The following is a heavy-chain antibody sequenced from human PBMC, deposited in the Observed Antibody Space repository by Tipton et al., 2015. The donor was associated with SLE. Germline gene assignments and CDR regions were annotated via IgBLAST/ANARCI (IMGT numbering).Heavy chain of an antibody. V-gene: IGHV3-49*03. D-gene: IGHD2-21*01. CDR2: IRRKVDGETT. Sequence: SLRLSCTTSGFPFADYSMTWFRQAPGKGLEWVGVIRRKVDGETTQFAASVKGRFTVSRDDSKSIGYLQMNSLKAEDTAVYYCTRGAMWAFDMWGQGTMVTVSS. CDR1: GFPFADYS. CDR3: TRGAMWAFDM. J-gene: IGHJ3*02.